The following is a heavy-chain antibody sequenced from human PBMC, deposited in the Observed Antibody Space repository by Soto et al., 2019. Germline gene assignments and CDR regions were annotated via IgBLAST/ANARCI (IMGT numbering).Heavy chain of an antibody. Sequence: QVQLQQWGAGLLKPSETLSLACAVYGGSFSGPNWSWIRQPPGKGLEWIGEINHSGSTNYNPSLKSRVTIPIDMSKNQYALKVSSVTAADTAVYYCARGWGFGFDPWGQGILVTVSS. J-gene: IGHJ5*02. CDR1: GGSFSGPN. V-gene: IGHV4-34*01. D-gene: IGHD3-10*01. CDR2: INHSGST. CDR3: ARGWGFGFDP.